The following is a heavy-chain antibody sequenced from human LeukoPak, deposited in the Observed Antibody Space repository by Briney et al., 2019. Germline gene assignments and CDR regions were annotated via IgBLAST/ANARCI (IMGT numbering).Heavy chain of an antibody. J-gene: IGHJ4*02. Sequence: SVKVSCKASGGTFSSYAISWVRQAPGQGLEWMGGIIPILGTANYAQKFQGRVTITTDESTSTAYMELSSLRSEDTAVYYCARSAFYGSGSYYDYWGQGTLVTVSS. CDR1: GGTFSSYA. V-gene: IGHV1-69*05. CDR2: IIPILGTA. D-gene: IGHD3-10*01. CDR3: ARSAFYGSGSYYDY.